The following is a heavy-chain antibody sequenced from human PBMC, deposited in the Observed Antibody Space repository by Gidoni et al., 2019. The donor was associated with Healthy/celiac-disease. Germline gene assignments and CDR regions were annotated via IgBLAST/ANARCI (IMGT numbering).Heavy chain of an antibody. J-gene: IGHJ4*02. CDR1: GYTFPSYY. CDR3: ARSTGMLIGMGAYYFDY. V-gene: IGHV1-46*01. Sequence: QVQLVQSGAEVKKPGASVKVSCTASGYTFPSYYMHWVRQAPGQGLEWMGIINPSGGSTSYAQKFQGRVTMTRDTSTSTVYMELSSLRSEDTAVYYCARSTGMLIGMGAYYFDYWGQGTLVTVSS. CDR2: INPSGGST. D-gene: IGHD3-16*01.